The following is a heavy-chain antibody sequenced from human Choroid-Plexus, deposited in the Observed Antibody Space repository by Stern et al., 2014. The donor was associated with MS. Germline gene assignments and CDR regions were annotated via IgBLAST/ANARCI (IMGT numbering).Heavy chain of an antibody. CDR3: AKDRQYLTYFFDH. Sequence: VQLVESGGGVVQPGRPLRLPCVASGFTFGSCALHWVRQAQGKGLEWVAGVSYDGSNKYYAYSVKGRFTISRDNSQNTLYMQMSSLRPEDTAVYYCAKDRQYLTYFFDHWGQGSLVTVSS. D-gene: IGHD2/OR15-2a*01. V-gene: IGHV3-30*18. CDR2: VSYDGSNK. CDR1: GFTFGSCA. J-gene: IGHJ5*02.